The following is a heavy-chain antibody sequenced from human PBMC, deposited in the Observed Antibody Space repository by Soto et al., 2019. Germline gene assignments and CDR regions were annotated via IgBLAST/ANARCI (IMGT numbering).Heavy chain of an antibody. D-gene: IGHD5-12*01. CDR2: SKNKADSYTT. CDR1: GFTFSDHY. CDR3: ARVVIVATSYYFDY. J-gene: IGHJ4*02. Sequence: GGSLRLSCAASGFTFSDHYMDWVRQAPGKGLEWVGRSKNKADSYTTEYAASVKGRFTISRDGSKNSLYLQMNSLKTEDTAVYYCARVVIVATSYYFDYWGQGTLVTVSS. V-gene: IGHV3-72*01.